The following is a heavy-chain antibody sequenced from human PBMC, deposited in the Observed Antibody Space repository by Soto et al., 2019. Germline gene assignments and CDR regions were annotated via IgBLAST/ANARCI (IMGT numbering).Heavy chain of an antibody. V-gene: IGHV3-23*01. Sequence: EVQLLESGGGLVQPGGYLRLACAACGFTFSGYAMSWVRQAPGKGLEWGSTMGGSGGYTYYADSVEGRFAISRDNSKNTLYLQMADLRAEDTAVYYCATFRFCTSTSCYGREGGFWGQGTLVTVSS. J-gene: IGHJ4*02. CDR3: ATFRFCTSTSCYGREGGF. CDR1: GFTFSGYA. CDR2: MGGSGGYT. D-gene: IGHD2-2*01.